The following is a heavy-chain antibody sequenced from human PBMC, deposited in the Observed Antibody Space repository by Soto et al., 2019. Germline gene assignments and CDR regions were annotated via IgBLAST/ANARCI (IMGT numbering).Heavy chain of an antibody. CDR2: ISSSSSYI. J-gene: IGHJ6*02. Sequence: GGSLRLSCAVSGFTVSNNYMSWVRQAPGKGLEGVSSISSSSSYIYYADSVKGRFTISRDNAKNSLYLQMNSLRAEDTAVYYCARHIAAAELDVWGQGTTVTVSS. CDR3: ARHIAAAELDV. V-gene: IGHV3-21*01. D-gene: IGHD6-13*01. CDR1: GFTVSNNY.